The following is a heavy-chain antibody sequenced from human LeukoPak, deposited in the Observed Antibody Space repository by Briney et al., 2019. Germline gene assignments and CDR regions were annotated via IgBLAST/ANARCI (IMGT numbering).Heavy chain of an antibody. D-gene: IGHD6-19*01. V-gene: IGHV3-30*04. CDR1: GFSFRSYA. Sequence: GGSLRLPCSASGFSFRSYAMHWVRQAPGKGLQWLAIISFDGNNKDFADSVKGRFIISRDNSKNTLYLQMNSLRAEDTAVYYCARGTGWYVDYWGQGTLVTVSS. CDR2: ISFDGNNK. J-gene: IGHJ4*02. CDR3: ARGTGWYVDY.